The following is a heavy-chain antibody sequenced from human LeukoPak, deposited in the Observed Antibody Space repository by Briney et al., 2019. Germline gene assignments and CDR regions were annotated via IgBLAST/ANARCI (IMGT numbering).Heavy chain of an antibody. D-gene: IGHD1-26*01. CDR1: GGSISSYY. CDR2: IYYSGST. CDR3: ARSQVGATFIDY. Sequence: SETLSLTCTVSGGSISSYYWSWIRQPPGKGLEWIGYIYYSGSTKYNPSLKSRVTISVDTSKKQFYLKLSSVTAAGTAVYYCARSQVGATFIDYWGQGTLVTVSS. V-gene: IGHV4-59*08. J-gene: IGHJ4*02.